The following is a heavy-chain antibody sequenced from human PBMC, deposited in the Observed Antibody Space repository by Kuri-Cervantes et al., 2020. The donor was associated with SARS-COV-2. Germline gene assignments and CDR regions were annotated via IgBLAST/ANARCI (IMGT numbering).Heavy chain of an antibody. V-gene: IGHV3-74*01. J-gene: IGHJ4*02. D-gene: IGHD3-3*01. CDR3: ARDIVTVDYDLWSGYYGPSYFDY. CDR1: GFTFSSYW. Sequence: GGSLRLSCAASGFTFSSYWMHWVRRAPGKGLVWVSRINSDGSSTSYADSVKGRFTISRDNAKNTLYLQMNSLRAEDTAVYYCARDIVTVDYDLWSGYYGPSYFDYWGQGTLVTVSS. CDR2: INSDGSST.